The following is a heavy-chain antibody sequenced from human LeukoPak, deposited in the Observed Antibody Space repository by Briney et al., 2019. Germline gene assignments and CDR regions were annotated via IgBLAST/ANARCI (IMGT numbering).Heavy chain of an antibody. CDR2: IKHDESEK. J-gene: IGHJ4*02. CDR3: AKCGADSSGYYSRY. D-gene: IGHD3-22*01. Sequence: PGVSLRHSCAASGFSFNSDWMDWVRQAPGKGLEWLANIKHDESEKNYLDSVKGRFTISRDNSKNTLYLQMNSLRAEDTAVYYCAKCGADSSGYYSRYWGQGTLVTVSS. CDR1: GFSFNSDW. V-gene: IGHV3-7*03.